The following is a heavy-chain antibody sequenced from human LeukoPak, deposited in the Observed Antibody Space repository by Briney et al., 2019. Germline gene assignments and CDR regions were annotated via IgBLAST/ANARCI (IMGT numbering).Heavy chain of an antibody. CDR3: ARDRGGSYSAIDY. CDR1: GFTFSSYA. D-gene: IGHD1-26*01. CDR2: ISGSGGST. V-gene: IGHV3-23*01. J-gene: IGHJ4*02. Sequence: QPGGSLRLSCAASGFTFSSYAMSWVRQAPGKGLEWVSAISGSGGSTYYADSVKGRFTISRDNSKNTLYLQMNSLRAEDTAVYYCARDRGGSYSAIDYWGQGTLVTVSS.